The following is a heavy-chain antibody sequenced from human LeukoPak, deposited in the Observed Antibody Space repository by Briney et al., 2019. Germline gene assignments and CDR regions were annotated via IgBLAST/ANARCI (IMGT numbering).Heavy chain of an antibody. CDR3: ARDYCSGGSCYPRFDY. CDR1: GFTFSSYS. Sequence: KPGGSLRLSCAASGFTFSSYSMNWVRQAPGKGLEWVSSISSSSSYIYYADSVKGRFTISRDNAKNSLYLQMNSLRAEDTAVYYCARDYCSGGSCYPRFDYWGQGTLVTASS. V-gene: IGHV3-21*01. D-gene: IGHD2-15*01. J-gene: IGHJ4*02. CDR2: ISSSSSYI.